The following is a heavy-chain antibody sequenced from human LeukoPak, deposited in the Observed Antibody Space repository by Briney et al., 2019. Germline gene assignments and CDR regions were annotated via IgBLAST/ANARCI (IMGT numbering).Heavy chain of an antibody. Sequence: GGSLRLSCTASGFTFSNYWMHWVRQAPGKGLEWVANIKQDGSEKYYVDSVKGRFTISRDNSKNTLYLQMNSLRADDTAVYYCARGGFDAFDIWGQGTMVTVSS. J-gene: IGHJ3*02. D-gene: IGHD3-16*01. CDR1: GFTFSNYW. V-gene: IGHV3-7*03. CDR2: IKQDGSEK. CDR3: ARGGFDAFDI.